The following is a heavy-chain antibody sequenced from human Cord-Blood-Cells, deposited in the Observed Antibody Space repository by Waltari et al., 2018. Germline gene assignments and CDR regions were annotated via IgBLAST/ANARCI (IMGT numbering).Heavy chain of an antibody. Sequence: QVQLVQSGAEVKKPGSSVKVSCKASGGTFSSYAISWVRQAPGQGLEWMGGIIPIFGTANYAQKFHGRVTITADESTSTAYMELSSLRSEDTAVYYCARDSMAYYDFWSGYCAFDIWGQGTMVTVAS. V-gene: IGHV1-69*01. D-gene: IGHD3-3*01. CDR2: IIPIFGTA. CDR3: ARDSMAYYDFWSGYCAFDI. J-gene: IGHJ3*02. CDR1: GGTFSSYA.